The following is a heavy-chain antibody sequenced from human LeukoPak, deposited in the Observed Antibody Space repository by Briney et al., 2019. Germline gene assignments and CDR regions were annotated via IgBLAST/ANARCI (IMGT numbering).Heavy chain of an antibody. CDR2: ISSSSSYI. J-gene: IGHJ3*01. D-gene: IGHD1-26*01. V-gene: IGHV3-21*04. CDR1: GFTFSSYS. CDR3: ARDRSGNRWYPDGFDL. Sequence: PGGSLRLSCAASGFTFSSYSMNWVRQAPGKGLEWVSSISSSSSYIYYADSVKGRFTISRDNAKNSLYLQMNSLRAEDTAVYYCARDRSGNRWYPDGFDLWGQGTMVTVSS.